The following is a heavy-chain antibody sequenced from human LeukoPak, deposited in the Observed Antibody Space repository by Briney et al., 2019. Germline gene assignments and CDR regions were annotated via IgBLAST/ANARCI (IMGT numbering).Heavy chain of an antibody. CDR2: ISSSSSYI. CDR3: ASFSVVGGDY. Sequence: GGSLRLSCAASGFTFSSYAMSWVRQAPGKGLEWVSSISSSSSYIYYADSVKGRFTISRDNAKNSLYLQMNSLRAEDTAVYYCASFSVVGGDYWGQGTLVTVSS. V-gene: IGHV3-21*01. CDR1: GFTFSSYA. J-gene: IGHJ4*02. D-gene: IGHD1-26*01.